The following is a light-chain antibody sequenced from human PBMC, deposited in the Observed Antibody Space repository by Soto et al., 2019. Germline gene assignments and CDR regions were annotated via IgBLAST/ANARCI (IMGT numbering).Light chain of an antibody. V-gene: IGLV2-14*01. J-gene: IGLJ1*01. CDR3: SSYTSSSVFYV. Sequence: QSALTQPASVSGSPGQSITISCTGTSSDVGGYNYVSWYQQHPDKAPKHMIYDVSTRPSGVSNRFSGSKSGNTASLTISGLQAEDEADYYCSSYTSSSVFYVFGNGTKVTVL. CDR1: SSDVGGYNY. CDR2: DVS.